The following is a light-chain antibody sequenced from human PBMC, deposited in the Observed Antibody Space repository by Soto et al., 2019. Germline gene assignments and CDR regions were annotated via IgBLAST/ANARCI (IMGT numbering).Light chain of an antibody. CDR2: EVS. Sequence: QSALTQPASVSGSPGQSITISCTGTSSDVGGYNYVSWYPQHPGKAPKLMIYEVSTRPSGVSNRFAGSKSGNTASLTISGLQAEEEADYYCSSYTSSSNDYVFGTGTKLTVL. V-gene: IGLV2-14*01. CDR1: SSDVGGYNY. CDR3: SSYTSSSNDYV. J-gene: IGLJ1*01.